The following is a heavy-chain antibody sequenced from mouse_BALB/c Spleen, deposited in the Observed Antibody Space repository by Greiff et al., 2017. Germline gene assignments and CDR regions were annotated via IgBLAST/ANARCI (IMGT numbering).Heavy chain of an antibody. J-gene: IGHJ3*01. CDR2: INPSNGRT. CDR3: ARGPATSPFAY. CDR1: GYTFTSYW. D-gene: IGHD1-2*01. Sequence: QVQLKQSGAELVKPGASVKLSCKASGYTFTSYWMHWVKQRPGQGLEWIGEINPSNGRTNYNEKFKSKATLTVDKSSSTAYMQLSSLTSEDSAVYYCARGPATSPFAYWGQGTLVTVSA. V-gene: IGHV1S81*02.